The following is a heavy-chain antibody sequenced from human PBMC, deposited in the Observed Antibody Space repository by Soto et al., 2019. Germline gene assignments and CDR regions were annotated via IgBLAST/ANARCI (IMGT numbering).Heavy chain of an antibody. Sequence: EVQLMESGGGLVQPGGSLRLSCAASGFTFTSYWMHWVRQAPGKGLVWVSRINSDGSSTVYVDSVKGRFTISRDNAKNTLYLKMSSLRAEHTAVYYCTRSITGYSYADTWGQGTLVTVSS. J-gene: IGHJ5*02. D-gene: IGHD5-18*01. CDR2: INSDGSST. V-gene: IGHV3-74*01. CDR3: TRSITGYSYADT. CDR1: GFTFTSYW.